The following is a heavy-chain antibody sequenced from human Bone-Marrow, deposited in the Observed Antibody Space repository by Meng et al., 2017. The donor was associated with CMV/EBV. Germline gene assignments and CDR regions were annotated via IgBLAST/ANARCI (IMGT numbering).Heavy chain of an antibody. CDR2: ISSSSSYI. J-gene: IGHJ4*02. D-gene: IGHD2-15*01. CDR1: GFTFSSYS. Sequence: SGFTFSSYSMTWVRQAPGKGLEWVSSISSSSSYIYYTDSVKGRFTISRDNAKKSLYLQMNSLRAEDTAVYYCARDGAVVVAATIFDYWGQGTLVTVSS. V-gene: IGHV3-21*01. CDR3: ARDGAVVVAATIFDY.